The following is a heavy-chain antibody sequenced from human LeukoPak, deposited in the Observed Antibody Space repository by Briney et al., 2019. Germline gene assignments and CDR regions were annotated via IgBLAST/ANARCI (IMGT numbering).Heavy chain of an antibody. Sequence: TASETLSLTCAVSGYSISSGYYWGWIRQPPGKGLEWIGSIYHSGRTYYNPSLKSRVTISVDTSKNQFSLKLSSVTAADTAVYYCARDRGVWYFDLWGRGTLVIVSS. D-gene: IGHD3-10*01. CDR2: IYHSGRT. J-gene: IGHJ2*01. CDR3: ARDRGVWYFDL. CDR1: GYSISSGYY. V-gene: IGHV4-38-2*02.